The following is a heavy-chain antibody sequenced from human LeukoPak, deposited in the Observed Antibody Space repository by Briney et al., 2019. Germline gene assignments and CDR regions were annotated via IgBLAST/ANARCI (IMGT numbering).Heavy chain of an antibody. V-gene: IGHV1-2*02. CDR2: INPKNGGT. D-gene: IGHD2-2*02. J-gene: IGHJ3*01. Sequence: ASVKVSCKASGYTFTGYYMHWVRRAPGQGLEWMGWINPKNGGTTYAQKFQGRVTMTRDTSISTVYMELSSLKSDDTAVYYCARTFCGSTSCYKEGFDLWGQGTMVTVSS. CDR3: ARTFCGSTSCYKEGFDL. CDR1: GYTFTGYY.